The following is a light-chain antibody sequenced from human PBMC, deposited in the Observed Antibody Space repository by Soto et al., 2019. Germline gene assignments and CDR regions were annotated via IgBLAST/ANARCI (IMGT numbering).Light chain of an antibody. V-gene: IGKV3-11*01. CDR3: QERSGWPRGT. Sequence: IVLTASTGRWSLSPGERATLSCRAIQSVSNNYLAWYQQKPGQAPRLLILAASQRAAGVPARFRGSGSGTDFTLTISSLEPEDFAVYYCQERSGWPRGTFGGGTKVDI. J-gene: IGKJ4*01. CDR2: AAS. CDR1: QSVSNNY.